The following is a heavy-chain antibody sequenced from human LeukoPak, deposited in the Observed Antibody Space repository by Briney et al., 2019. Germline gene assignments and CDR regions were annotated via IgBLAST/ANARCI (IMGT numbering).Heavy chain of an antibody. D-gene: IGHD3-10*01. Sequence: ASVKVPCKASGYTFSSYGISWVRQPHGQAPEWMGWINPNSGDTNFAQKLQGRVTMTRDTSISTAYMELSSLRSDDTAVYYCARDFYVSASSKPYYYYYGMDVWGQGTTVTVSS. CDR2: INPNSGDT. CDR3: ARDFYVSASSKPYYYYYGMDV. J-gene: IGHJ6*02. V-gene: IGHV1-2*02. CDR1: GYTFSSYG.